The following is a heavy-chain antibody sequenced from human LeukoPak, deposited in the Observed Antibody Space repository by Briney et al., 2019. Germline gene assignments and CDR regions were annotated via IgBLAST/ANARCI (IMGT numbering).Heavy chain of an antibody. CDR3: ASGTSYSSHLDY. CDR2: INHSGST. Sequence: SETLSLTCAVYGGSFSGYYWSWIRQPPGKGLEWIGEINHSGSTNYNPSLKSRVTISVDTSKNQFSLKLSSVTAADTAVYYCASGTSYSSHLDYWGQGTLVTVSS. J-gene: IGHJ4*02. V-gene: IGHV4-34*01. CDR1: GGSFSGYY. D-gene: IGHD6-19*01.